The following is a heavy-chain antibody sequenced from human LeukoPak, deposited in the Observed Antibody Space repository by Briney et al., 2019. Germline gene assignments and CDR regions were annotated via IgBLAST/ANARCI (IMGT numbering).Heavy chain of an antibody. V-gene: IGHV3-48*01. J-gene: IGHJ3*02. D-gene: IGHD3-22*01. Sequence: GGSLRLSCPASGFTFSSYSMNWVRQAPGEGLEWVSYISSSSSTIYYADSVKGRFTISRHNAKNSLYLQMNSLRAEDTAVSYCARVDTMIVVDLDAFDIWGQGTLVTASS. CDR2: ISSSSSTI. CDR3: ARVDTMIVVDLDAFDI. CDR1: GFTFSSYS.